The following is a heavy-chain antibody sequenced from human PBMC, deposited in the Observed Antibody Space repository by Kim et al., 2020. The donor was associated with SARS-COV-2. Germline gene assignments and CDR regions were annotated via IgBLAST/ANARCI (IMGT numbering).Heavy chain of an antibody. J-gene: IGHJ4*01. CDR3: ARDRTGYSWSTKYYFDY. Sequence: GGSLRLSCAASGFLFSSYAMHWVRQAPGKRLEWVAVISYDGSNKYYAGSVKGRFAISRDNSKNTLYLQMNSLRAEDTAVYYCARDRTGYSWSTKYYFDY. CDR2: ISYDGSNK. CDR1: GFLFSSYA. D-gene: IGHD5-18*01. V-gene: IGHV3-30*09.